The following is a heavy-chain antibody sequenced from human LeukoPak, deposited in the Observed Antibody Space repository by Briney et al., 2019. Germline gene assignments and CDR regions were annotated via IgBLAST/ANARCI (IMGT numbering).Heavy chain of an antibody. V-gene: IGHV1-2*02. CDR2: INPNSGGT. D-gene: IGHD5-12*01. Sequence: ASVKVPCKASGYTVTGYYMHWVRQAPGQGLEWMGWINPNSGGTNYAQKFQGRVTMTRDTSISTAYMELSRLRSDDTAVYYCARDIQSGYSGYDFFLSPWFDPWGQGTLVTVSS. CDR1: GYTVTGYY. CDR3: ARDIQSGYSGYDFFLSPWFDP. J-gene: IGHJ5*02.